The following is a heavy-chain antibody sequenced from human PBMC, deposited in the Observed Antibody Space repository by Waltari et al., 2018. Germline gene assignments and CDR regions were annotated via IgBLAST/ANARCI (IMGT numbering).Heavy chain of an antibody. CDR3: ARKGGRGYTYGPFYYDS. J-gene: IGHJ4*02. CDR2: INSDGSSI. V-gene: IGHV3-74*02. Sequence: EVQLVEAGGAIVQPGGSLRPSCAASGLRFSVHWLPLVRQVPGKGLVWVSRINSDGSSISYSDSVKGRFTISRDNSKNMLYLQLNSLRAEDTAVYYCARKGGRGYTYGPFYYDSWGQGTLVTVSS. D-gene: IGHD5-18*01. CDR1: GLRFSVHW.